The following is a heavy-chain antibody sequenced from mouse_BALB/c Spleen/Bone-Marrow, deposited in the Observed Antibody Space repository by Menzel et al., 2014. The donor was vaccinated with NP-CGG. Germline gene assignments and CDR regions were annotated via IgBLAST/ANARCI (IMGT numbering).Heavy chain of an antibody. CDR1: GFTFSDFY. CDR2: SRNKANDYTT. D-gene: IGHD1-1*01. V-gene: IGHV7-1*02. CDR3: ARDYYGSSYWYFDV. Sequence: EVQLVESGGGLVQPGGSLRLSCATSGFTFSDFYMDWVRQPPGKRLEWIAASRNKANDYTTEYSASVKGRFIVSRDTSQSILYLQMNALRAEDTAIYYCARDYYGSSYWYFDVWGAGTTVTVSS. J-gene: IGHJ1*01.